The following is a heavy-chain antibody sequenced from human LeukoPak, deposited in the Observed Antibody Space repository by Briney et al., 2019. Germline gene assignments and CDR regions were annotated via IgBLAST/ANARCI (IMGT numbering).Heavy chain of an antibody. V-gene: IGHV3-23*01. J-gene: IGHJ4*02. CDR1: AFTFSSYA. CDR3: YYFDY. D-gene: IGHD3-10*01. Sequence: GGSLRLSCAASAFTFSSYAMSWVRQAPGKGLEWVSAISGSGGSTYYADSVKGRFTISRDNSEDTAVYYCAKARPRVTMVRGTYYFDYWGQGTLVTVSS. CDR2: ISGSGGST.